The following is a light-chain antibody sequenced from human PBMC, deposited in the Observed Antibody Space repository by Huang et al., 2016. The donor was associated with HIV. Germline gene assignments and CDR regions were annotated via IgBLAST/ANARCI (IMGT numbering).Light chain of an antibody. V-gene: IGKV1-27*01. CDR2: VAS. CDR3: QKYDSAPRT. J-gene: IGKJ1*01. Sequence: DIQMTQSPSSLSAFVGDTVTITCRASQVIGNSLAWYQQKPGRPPKLLIYVASTLQSRVPSRFSGSGSGTDFTLTISNLQTEDVATYYCQKYDSAPRTFGQGTRV. CDR1: QVIGNS.